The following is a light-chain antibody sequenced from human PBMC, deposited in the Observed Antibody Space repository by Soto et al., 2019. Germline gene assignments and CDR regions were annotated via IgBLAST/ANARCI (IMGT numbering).Light chain of an antibody. V-gene: IGKV1-5*03. Sequence: DIQMTQSPATLSASIGDRVTITYLVWPGASRWLAWYQQNPGRAPKLLIYKASTLKSGVPSRFSRSGSGTEFTLTISSLQPDDFATYYCQHYNSYSEAFGQGTKVDIK. CDR2: KAS. J-gene: IGKJ1*01. CDR3: QHYNSYSEA. CDR1: PGASRW.